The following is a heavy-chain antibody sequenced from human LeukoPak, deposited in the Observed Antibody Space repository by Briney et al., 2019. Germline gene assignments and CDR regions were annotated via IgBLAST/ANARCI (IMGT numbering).Heavy chain of an antibody. CDR1: GFTFSSYA. D-gene: IGHD3-10*01. V-gene: IGHV3-23*01. CDR3: AKVRFGVTARYYFDY. J-gene: IGHJ4*02. CDR2: ISGSGAST. Sequence: TGGSLRLSCAASGFTFSSYAIIWVRQAPGKGLEWVSVISGSGASTYYADSVKGRFTISRDNSKNTLYLQMNSLRAEDTAVYYCAKVRFGVTARYYFDYWGQGTLVTVSS.